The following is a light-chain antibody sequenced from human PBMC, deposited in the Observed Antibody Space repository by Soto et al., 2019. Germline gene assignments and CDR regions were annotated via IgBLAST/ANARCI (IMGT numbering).Light chain of an antibody. CDR3: QQYGSSPPFT. CDR1: QSVSSSY. J-gene: IGKJ3*01. V-gene: IGKV3-20*01. Sequence: EIVLTQSPGTLSLSPGERATLSCRASQSVSSSYLAWYQQKPGQAPRLLIYGASTRATGIPDRFSGSGSGTDFTLPITRLEPEDFAVYYCQQYGSSPPFTVGPGTKVDI. CDR2: GAS.